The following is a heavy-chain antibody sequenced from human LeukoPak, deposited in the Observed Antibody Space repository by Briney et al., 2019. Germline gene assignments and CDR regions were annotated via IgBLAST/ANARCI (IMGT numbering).Heavy chain of an antibody. CDR3: ARDEEWNDLDY. J-gene: IGHJ4*02. Sequence: ASVKVSCKASGYTFTGYYMHWVRQAPGQGLEWMGWINPSSGGTNYAQKFQGRVTMTRDTSISTAYMELSRLRSDDTAVYYCARDEEWNDLDYWGQGTLVTVSS. D-gene: IGHD1-1*01. CDR2: INPSSGGT. V-gene: IGHV1-2*02. CDR1: GYTFTGYY.